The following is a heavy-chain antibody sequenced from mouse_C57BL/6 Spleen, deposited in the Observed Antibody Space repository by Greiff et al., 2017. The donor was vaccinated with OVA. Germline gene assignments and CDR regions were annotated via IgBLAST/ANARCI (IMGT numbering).Heavy chain of an antibody. Sequence: EVQLQQSGTVLARPGASVKMSCKTSGYTFTSYWMHWVKQRPGQGLEWIGAIYPGNSDTSYNQKFKGKAKLTAVTSASTAYMELSSLTNEDSAVYYCTSLITTVVEDYWGQGTTLTVSS. CDR1: GYTFTSYW. J-gene: IGHJ2*01. V-gene: IGHV1-5*01. CDR3: TSLITTVVEDY. CDR2: IYPGNSDT. D-gene: IGHD1-1*01.